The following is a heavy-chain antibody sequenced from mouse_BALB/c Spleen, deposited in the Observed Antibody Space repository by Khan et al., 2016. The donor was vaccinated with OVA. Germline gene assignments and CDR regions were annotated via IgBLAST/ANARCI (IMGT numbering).Heavy chain of an antibody. CDR1: GYSFPGYF. J-gene: IGHJ2*01. V-gene: IGHV1-20*02. CDR2: INPHVGET. CDR3: TRIYGSDFDY. Sequence: VQLKQSGPELVKPGASVKISCKASGYSFPGYFMNWVMQSHGKSLEWIGRINPHVGETFFNPKFKGKATLTVDASSSTAHMELRSLASEDSAVYYCTRIYGSDFDYWGQGTTLTVSS. D-gene: IGHD1-1*01.